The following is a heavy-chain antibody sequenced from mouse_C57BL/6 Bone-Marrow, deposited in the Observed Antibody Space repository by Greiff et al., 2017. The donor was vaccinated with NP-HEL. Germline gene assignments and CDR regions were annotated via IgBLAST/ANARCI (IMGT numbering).Heavy chain of an antibody. J-gene: IGHJ1*03. CDR1: GYSFTDYN. Sequence: EVQLQQSGPELVKPGASVKISCKASGYSFTDYNMNWVKQSNGKSLEWIGVINPNYGTTSYNQKFKGKATLTVDQSSSTAYMQLNSLTSEDSAVYYCARWGGLLLRTDWYFDVWGTGTTVTVSS. V-gene: IGHV1-39*01. D-gene: IGHD1-1*01. CDR2: INPNYGTT. CDR3: ARWGGLLLRTDWYFDV.